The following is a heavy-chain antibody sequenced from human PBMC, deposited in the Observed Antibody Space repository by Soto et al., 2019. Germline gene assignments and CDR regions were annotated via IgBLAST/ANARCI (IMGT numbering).Heavy chain of an antibody. D-gene: IGHD6-19*01. Sequence: SQTLSLTCAISGDSVSNNSAAWNWIRQSPSRGLEWLGRTYYRSKWFNDYALAVKGRMSINPDTSENQFSLHLSSVTSEDTAVYYCARMTSGGSYVDSWGQGILVTVSS. CDR2: TYYRSKWFN. CDR3: ARMTSGGSYVDS. J-gene: IGHJ5*01. CDR1: GDSVSNNSAA. V-gene: IGHV6-1*01.